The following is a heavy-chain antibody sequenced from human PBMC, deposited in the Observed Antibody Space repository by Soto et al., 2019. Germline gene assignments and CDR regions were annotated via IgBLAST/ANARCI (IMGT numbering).Heavy chain of an antibody. V-gene: IGHV3-30-3*01. D-gene: IGHD3-16*02. CDR2: ISYDGSNK. CDR3: ARGPIGFGGVIHSHLDY. Sequence: PGGSLRLSCAASGFTFSSYAMHWVRQAPGKGLEWVAVISYDGSNKYYADSVKGRFTISRDNSKNTLYLQMNSLRAEDTAVYYCARGPIGFGGVIHSHLDYWGQGTLVTVSS. CDR1: GFTFSSYA. J-gene: IGHJ4*02.